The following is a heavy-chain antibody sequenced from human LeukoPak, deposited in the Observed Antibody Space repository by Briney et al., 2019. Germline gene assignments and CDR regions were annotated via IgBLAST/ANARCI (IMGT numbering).Heavy chain of an antibody. V-gene: IGHV4-34*01. CDR2: INYSGST. D-gene: IGHD2-2*01. Sequence: SETLSLTCAVYGGSFSGYYWSWIRQPPGKGLEWIGEINYSGSTDYNPSLKSRVTISVDTSKNQFSLRLSSVTAADTAVYYCAGENGMPLFDPWGQGTLVTVSS. CDR3: AGENGMPLFDP. CDR1: GGSFSGYY. J-gene: IGHJ5*02.